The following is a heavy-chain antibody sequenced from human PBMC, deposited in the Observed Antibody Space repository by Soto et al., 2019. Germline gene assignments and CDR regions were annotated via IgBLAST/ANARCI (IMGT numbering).Heavy chain of an antibody. Sequence: ASVKVSCKASGYTFTSYDINWVRQATGQGLEWMGWMNPNSGNTGYAQKFQGRVTMTRNTSISTADMELSSLRSEDTAVYYCARSDGSLGYSSSWYWGYYYYGMDVWG. CDR1: GYTFTSYD. J-gene: IGHJ6*02. D-gene: IGHD6-13*01. CDR3: ARSDGSLGYSSSWYWGYYYYGMDV. V-gene: IGHV1-8*01. CDR2: MNPNSGNT.